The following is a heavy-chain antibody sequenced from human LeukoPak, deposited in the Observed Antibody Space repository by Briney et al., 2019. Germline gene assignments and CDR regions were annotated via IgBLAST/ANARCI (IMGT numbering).Heavy chain of an antibody. CDR2: IYYSGST. J-gene: IGHJ4*02. Sequence: SETLSLTCTVSGGSISSYYWSRIRQPPGKGLEWIGYIYYSGSTNYNPSLKCRVTISVDTSKNQFSLKLSSVTAADTAVYYCARVVGARKGGFDYWGQGTLVTVSS. CDR1: GGSISSYY. CDR3: ARVVGARKGGFDY. V-gene: IGHV4-59*12. D-gene: IGHD2-15*01.